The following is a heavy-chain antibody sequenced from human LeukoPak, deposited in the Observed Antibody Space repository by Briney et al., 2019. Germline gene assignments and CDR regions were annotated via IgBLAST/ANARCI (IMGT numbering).Heavy chain of an antibody. CDR3: AKDLEQLVSTAFDI. CDR2: ISGSGGST. Sequence: GGSLRLSCAASGFTFSSYAMSWVRQAPGKGVEWVSAISGSGGSTYYADSVKGRFTISTDNSKNTLYLQMNSLRADATAVYYCAKDLEQLVSTAFDIWGQGTMVTVYS. J-gene: IGHJ3*02. V-gene: IGHV3-23*01. D-gene: IGHD6-13*01. CDR1: GFTFSSYA.